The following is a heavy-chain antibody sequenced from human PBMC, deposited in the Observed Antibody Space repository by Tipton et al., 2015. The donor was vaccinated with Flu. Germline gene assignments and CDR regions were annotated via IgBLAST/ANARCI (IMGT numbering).Heavy chain of an antibody. V-gene: IGHV3-7*03. D-gene: IGHD3-10*01. Sequence: SLRLSCAASGFAFSSYWMLWVRQAPGKGLEWVANINEDGTTTYYLGSVKGRFTISRDNARNSVFLQMSSLRSEDTAVYYCALGHANYYGSGSYPDYWGQGTLVTVSS. CDR2: INEDGTTT. CDR3: ALGHANYYGSGSYPDY. J-gene: IGHJ4*02. CDR1: GFAFSSYW.